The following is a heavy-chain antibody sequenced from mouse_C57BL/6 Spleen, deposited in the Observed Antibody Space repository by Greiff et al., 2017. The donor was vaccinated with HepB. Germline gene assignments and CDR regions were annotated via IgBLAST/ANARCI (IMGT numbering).Heavy chain of an antibody. CDR3: ARFAGGYFDY. V-gene: IGHV1-82*01. CDR1: GYAFSSSW. Sequence: QVQLQQSGPELVKPGASVKISCKASGYAFSSSWMNWVKQRPGKGLEWIGRSYPGDGDTNYNGKFKGKATLTANKSSSTAYMQLSSLTSEDSAVYFCARFAGGYFDYWGQGTTLTVSS. J-gene: IGHJ2*01. CDR2: SYPGDGDT.